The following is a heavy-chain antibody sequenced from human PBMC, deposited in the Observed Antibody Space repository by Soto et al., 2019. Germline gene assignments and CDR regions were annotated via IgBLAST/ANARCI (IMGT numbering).Heavy chain of an antibody. CDR3: ARSVEGHFDY. CDR1: GFRFSIYS. Sequence: EVQLVESGGNLVQPGGSLRLSCAASGFRFSIYSMNWVRQAPGKGLEWSAYITSDTKTIKYADSVKGRFTISRDNDKNLVYLYMNSLRDEDTAVYYCARSVEGHFDYWGQGTVVTGSA. V-gene: IGHV3-48*02. CDR2: ITSDTKTI. D-gene: IGHD6-19*01. J-gene: IGHJ4*02.